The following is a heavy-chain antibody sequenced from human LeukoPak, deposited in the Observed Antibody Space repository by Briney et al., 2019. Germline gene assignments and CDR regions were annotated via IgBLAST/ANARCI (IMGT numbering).Heavy chain of an antibody. V-gene: IGHV4-39*07. Sequence: PSETLSLTCTVSGGSISSSSYYWGLLRQPPGKGLEWIGSIYYSGSTYYNPSLKSRVTISVDTSKNQFSLKLSSVTAADTAVYYCARVEGIDYGDYLFDYWGQGTLVTVSS. CDR2: IYYSGST. J-gene: IGHJ4*02. CDR3: ARVEGIDYGDYLFDY. D-gene: IGHD4-17*01. CDR1: GGSISSSSYY.